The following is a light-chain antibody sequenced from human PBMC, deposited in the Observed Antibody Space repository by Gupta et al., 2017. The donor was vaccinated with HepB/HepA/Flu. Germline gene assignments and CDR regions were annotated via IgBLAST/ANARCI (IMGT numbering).Light chain of an antibody. CDR1: QSVSSY. Sequence: EIVLTQSPATLSLSPGERATLPCRASQSVSSYLAWYQQKPGQAPRLLIYDASNRATGIPARFSGSGSGTDFTLTISSLEPEDFAVYYCQQRSNWSATFGGGTKVEIK. V-gene: IGKV3-11*01. CDR3: QQRSNWSAT. CDR2: DAS. J-gene: IGKJ4*01.